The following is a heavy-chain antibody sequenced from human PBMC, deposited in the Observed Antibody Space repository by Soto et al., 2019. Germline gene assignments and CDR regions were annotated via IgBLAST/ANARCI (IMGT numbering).Heavy chain of an antibody. J-gene: IGHJ4*02. Sequence: GASVEVSCNASGYTFSHYGISWVRHAPGQWLEWMSWTSAHNDDTNYAEKLQGRVTMTTDTCRTTASMELRSQRPYDTAVHYCATPRFPYYPDSVCYYFNCWDQGPLVIFSS. D-gene: IGHD3-10*01. CDR1: GYTFSHYG. V-gene: IGHV1-18*04. CDR2: TSAHNDDT. CDR3: ATPRFPYYPDSVCYYFNC.